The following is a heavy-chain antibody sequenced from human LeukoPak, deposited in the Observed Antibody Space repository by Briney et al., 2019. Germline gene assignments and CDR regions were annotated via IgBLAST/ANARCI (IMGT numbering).Heavy chain of an antibody. CDR1: GFTFSSYS. D-gene: IGHD3-22*01. J-gene: IGHJ6*03. CDR3: ARVKIGSGSSGSYYMDV. V-gene: IGHV3-21*01. Sequence: GGSLRLSCAASGFTFSSYSMNWVRQAPGKGLEWVSSISSSSNYIYYADSVKGRFTISRDNAKNSLYLQMNSLRAEDTAVYYCARVKIGSGSSGSYYMDVWGKGTTVTVSS. CDR2: ISSSSNYI.